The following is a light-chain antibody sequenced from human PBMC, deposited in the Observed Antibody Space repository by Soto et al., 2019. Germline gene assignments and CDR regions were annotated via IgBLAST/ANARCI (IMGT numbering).Light chain of an antibody. CDR1: RSFSSSY. CDR3: QQYGPSPPYT. J-gene: IGKJ2*01. CDR2: AAS. V-gene: IGKV3-20*01. Sequence: EIVLTQSPGTLSLSPGERVTLSCRASRSFSSSYLAWYQQKPGQAPRLLIYAASIRATGIPDRFSGSGSGIDFTLTISRLEPEDFAVYYCQQYGPSPPYTFGQGTKVGIK.